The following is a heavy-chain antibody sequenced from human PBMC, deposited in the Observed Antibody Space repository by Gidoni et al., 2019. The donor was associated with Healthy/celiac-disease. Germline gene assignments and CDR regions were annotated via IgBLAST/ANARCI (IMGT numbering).Heavy chain of an antibody. J-gene: IGHJ6*02. Sequence: QVQLVESGGGVVPPGRALRLSCAASGLTFRSYGMHWVRQAPGKGLEWVAVIWYDGSNKYYADSVKGRFTISRDNSKNTLYLQMNSLRAEDTAVYYCARDYYSSGWYDYYYGMDVWGQGTTVTVSS. CDR2: IWYDGSNK. V-gene: IGHV3-33*01. D-gene: IGHD6-19*01. CDR1: GLTFRSYG. CDR3: ARDYYSSGWYDYYYGMDV.